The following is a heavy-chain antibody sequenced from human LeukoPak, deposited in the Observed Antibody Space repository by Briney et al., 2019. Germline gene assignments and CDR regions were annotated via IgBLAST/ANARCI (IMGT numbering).Heavy chain of an antibody. Sequence: GASVKVSCKASGYTFTSYYMHWVRQAPGQGLEWMGIINPSGGSTSYAQKFQGRVTMTRDTSISTAYMELSSLRSEDTAVYYCARGVGKVGAKHYWGQGTLVTVSS. V-gene: IGHV1-46*01. D-gene: IGHD1-26*01. CDR3: ARGVGKVGAKHY. CDR2: INPSGGST. J-gene: IGHJ4*02. CDR1: GYTFTSYY.